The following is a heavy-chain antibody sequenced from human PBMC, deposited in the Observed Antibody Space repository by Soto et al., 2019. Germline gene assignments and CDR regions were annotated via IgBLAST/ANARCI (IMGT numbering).Heavy chain of an antibody. J-gene: IGHJ6*02. CDR3: SKGGGDSLRYGMDV. CDR1: GFIFSSSA. Sequence: EVQLLDSGGGLVQPGGALRLSCSASGFIFSSSAMNWVRQAPGKGLEWVSAISGSGGSIYYADSVKGRFTISRDNSKTTLDLEMDCLRAEDTAVYYCSKGGGDSLRYGMDVWGPGTTVTVSS. V-gene: IGHV3-23*01. CDR2: ISGSGGSI. D-gene: IGHD2-21*02.